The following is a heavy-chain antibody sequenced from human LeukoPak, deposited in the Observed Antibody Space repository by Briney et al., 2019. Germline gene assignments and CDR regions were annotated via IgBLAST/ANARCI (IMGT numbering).Heavy chain of an antibody. CDR2: IWYDGSNK. D-gene: IGHD6-6*01. V-gene: IGHV3-33*01. J-gene: IGHJ4*02. CDR1: GFTFSSYG. CDR3: ARDHMSGAAQDIDY. Sequence: GRSLRLSCAASGFTFSSYGMHWVRQAPGKGLEWVAVIWYDGSNKYYADSVKGRFTISRDISKNTLYLQMSSLRAEDTAVYYCARDHMSGAAQDIDYWGQGTLVTVSS.